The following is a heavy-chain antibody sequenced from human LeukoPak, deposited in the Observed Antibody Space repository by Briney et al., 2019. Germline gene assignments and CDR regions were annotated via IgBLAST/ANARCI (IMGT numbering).Heavy chain of an antibody. Sequence: SVKVSCKASGGTFSSYAISWVRQAPGQGLEWMGRIIPIFGTANYAQKFQGRVTITADKSTSTAYMELSSLSSEDTVVYYCARVLGSGWDYWGQGTLVTVSS. D-gene: IGHD6-19*01. CDR2: IIPIFGTA. V-gene: IGHV1-69*06. J-gene: IGHJ4*02. CDR3: ARVLGSGWDY. CDR1: GGTFSSYA.